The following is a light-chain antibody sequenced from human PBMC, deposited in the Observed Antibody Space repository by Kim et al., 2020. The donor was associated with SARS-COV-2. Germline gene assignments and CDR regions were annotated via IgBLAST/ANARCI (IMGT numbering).Light chain of an antibody. CDR2: EDK. V-gene: IGLV6-57*01. Sequence: KTLTISSPCIRGSITSNYVQWYHQRPGSSPTIVIYEDKHRPSGVPDRFSGSIDSSSNSAPLPISELRTEDEADYYCQYYHSSGQVFGGGPKLTVL. J-gene: IGLJ3*02. CDR1: RGSITSNY. CDR3: QYYHSSGQV.